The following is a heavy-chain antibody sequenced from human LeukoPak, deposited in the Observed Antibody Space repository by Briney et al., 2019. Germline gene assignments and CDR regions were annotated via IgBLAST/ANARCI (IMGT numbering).Heavy chain of an antibody. J-gene: IGHJ5*02. CDR1: GGSFSGYY. D-gene: IGHD3-22*01. V-gene: IGHV4-34*01. CDR2: INHSGST. CDR3: ARRKRGHYYDSSGYQNWFDP. Sequence: KASETLSLTCAVYGGSFSGYYWSWIRQPPGKGLEWIGEINHSGSTNYNPSLKSRVTISVDTSKNQFSLKLSSVTAADTAVYYCARRKRGHYYDSSGYQNWFDPWGQGTLVTVSS.